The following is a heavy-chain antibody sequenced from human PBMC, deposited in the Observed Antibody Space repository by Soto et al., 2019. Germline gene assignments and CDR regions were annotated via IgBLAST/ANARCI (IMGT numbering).Heavy chain of an antibody. Sequence: VKVSCKTSGYNFTNFDINWVRQAPGRGLVWMGWMNPSSGETGSAQNFQGRVTMTRDISTRTFFMQLTSLRSEDTAIYYCARLAEYCNGIKCYSNFDFWGRGTQVTVSS. J-gene: IGHJ4*01. CDR3: ARLAEYCNGIKCYSNFDF. CDR2: MNPSSGET. V-gene: IGHV1-8*01. D-gene: IGHD2-15*01. CDR1: GYNFTNFD.